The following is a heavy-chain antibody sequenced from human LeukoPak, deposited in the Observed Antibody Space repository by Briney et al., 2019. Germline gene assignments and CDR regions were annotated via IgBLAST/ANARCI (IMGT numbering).Heavy chain of an antibody. D-gene: IGHD1-1*01. V-gene: IGHV4-39*07. J-gene: IGHJ4*02. CDR1: GGSISSGAYQ. CDR3: ARDKVPGDY. Sequence: PSETLSLTCTVSGGSISSGAYQWGWIRQPPGKGLEWIATLSYGGSTYYSPSLKSRVAVSVDTSKNQFSLKLSSVTAADTAVYFCARDKVPGDYWGQGTLVTVSS. CDR2: LSYGGST.